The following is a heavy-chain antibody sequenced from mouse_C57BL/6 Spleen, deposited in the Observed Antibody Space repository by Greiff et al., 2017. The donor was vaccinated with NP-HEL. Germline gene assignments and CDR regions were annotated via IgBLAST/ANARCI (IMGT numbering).Heavy chain of an antibody. Sequence: QVQLQQSGAELVRPGTSVKVSCKASGYAFTNYLIEWVKQRPGQGLEWIGVINPGSGGTNYNEKFKGKATLTADKSSSTAYMQLSSLTSEDSAVYFCARGYGYYYFDYWGQGTTLTVSS. CDR1: GYAFTNYL. CDR2: INPGSGGT. J-gene: IGHJ2*01. D-gene: IGHD2-2*01. V-gene: IGHV1-54*01. CDR3: ARGYGYYYFDY.